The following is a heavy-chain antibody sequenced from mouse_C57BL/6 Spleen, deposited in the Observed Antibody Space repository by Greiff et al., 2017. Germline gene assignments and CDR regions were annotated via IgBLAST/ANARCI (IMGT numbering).Heavy chain of an antibody. CDR1: GFTFSDYY. D-gene: IGHD2-5*01. CDR2: ISNGGGST. CDR3: ASPAYYSIAWFAY. J-gene: IGHJ3*01. Sequence: EVQLVESGGGLVQPGGSLKLSCAASGFTFSDYYMYWVRQTPEKRLEWVAYISNGGGSTYYPDTVKGRFTISRDNAKNTLYLQMSRLKSEDTAMYYCASPAYYSIAWFAYWGQGTLVTVSA. V-gene: IGHV5-12*01.